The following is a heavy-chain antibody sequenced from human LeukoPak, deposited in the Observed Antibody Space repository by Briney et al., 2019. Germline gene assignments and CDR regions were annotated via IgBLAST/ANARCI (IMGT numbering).Heavy chain of an antibody. V-gene: IGHV4-4*07. CDR3: ARDLGRLGELSLRFDP. D-gene: IGHD3-16*02. Sequence: SGTLSLTCTVSGGSISSYYWSWIRQPAGKGLEWIGRIYTSGSTNYNPSLKSRVTMSVDTSKNQFSLKLSSVTAADTAVYYCARDLGRLGELSLRFDPWGQGTLVTVSS. CDR1: GGSISSYY. J-gene: IGHJ5*02. CDR2: IYTSGST.